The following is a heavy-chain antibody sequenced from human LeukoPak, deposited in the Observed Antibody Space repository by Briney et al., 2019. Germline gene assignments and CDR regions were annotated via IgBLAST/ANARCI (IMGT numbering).Heavy chain of an antibody. CDR3: ARLGYDFWSGYSDY. D-gene: IGHD3-3*01. J-gene: IGHJ4*02. CDR2: IYYSGST. Sequence: SETLSLTCTVSGGSISSSSYYWGWIRQPPGKGLGWIASIYYSGSTYYNPSLKSRVTISVDTSKNQFSLKLSSVTAADTAVYYCARLGYDFWSGYSDYWGQGTLVTVSS. CDR1: GGSISSSSYY. V-gene: IGHV4-39*01.